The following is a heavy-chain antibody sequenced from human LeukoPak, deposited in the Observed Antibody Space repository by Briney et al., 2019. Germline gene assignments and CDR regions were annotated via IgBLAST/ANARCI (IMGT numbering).Heavy chain of an antibody. J-gene: IGHJ4*02. CDR3: ARARFGYNRGPFDY. CDR1: GXTFSSYV. D-gene: IGHD5-24*01. V-gene: IGHV3-23*01. Sequence: PGGSLRLSCAASGXTFSSYVMSWVRQAPGKGLEWVFTIGGSGGSTYYADSVKGRFTISRDNSKNTLYLQMNSLRPEDTAVYYCARARFGYNRGPFDYWGQGILVTVSS. CDR2: IGGSGGST.